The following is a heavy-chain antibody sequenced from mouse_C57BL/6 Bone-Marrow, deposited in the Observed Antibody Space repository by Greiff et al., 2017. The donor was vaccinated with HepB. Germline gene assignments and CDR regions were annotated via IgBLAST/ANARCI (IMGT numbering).Heavy chain of an antibody. Sequence: VQLKQSGAELVRPGASVKLSCTASGFNIKDDYMHWVKQRPEQGLEWIGWIDPENGDTEYASKFQGKATITADTTSNTAYLQRSSLTSEDTAVYYSTTGGLRRAGYAMDCWGQGTSVTVSS. CDR2: IDPENGDT. V-gene: IGHV14-4*01. D-gene: IGHD2-4*01. CDR3: TTGGLRRAGYAMDC. J-gene: IGHJ4*01. CDR1: GFNIKDDY.